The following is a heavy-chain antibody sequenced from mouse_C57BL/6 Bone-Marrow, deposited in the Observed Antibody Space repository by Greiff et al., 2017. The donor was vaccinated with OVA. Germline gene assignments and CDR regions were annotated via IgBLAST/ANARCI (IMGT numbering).Heavy chain of an antibody. Sequence: VQLQQSGPGLVQPSQSLSITCTVSGFSLTSYGVHWVRQSPGKGLEWLGVIWGGGSTDYNAAFISRLSISKDNSKSQVFFKMNSLQADDTAMYYRARKRDYYGSSYEGYFAVWGTGTTVTVSS. CDR2: IWGGGST. V-gene: IGHV2-2*01. J-gene: IGHJ1*03. D-gene: IGHD1-1*01. CDR1: GFSLTSYG. CDR3: ARKRDYYGSSYEGYFAV.